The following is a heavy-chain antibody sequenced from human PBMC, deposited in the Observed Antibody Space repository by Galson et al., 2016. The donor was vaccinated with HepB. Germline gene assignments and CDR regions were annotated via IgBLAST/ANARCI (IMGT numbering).Heavy chain of an antibody. CDR2: IYPGDSDT. CDR1: GYSFTGYR. D-gene: IGHD1-1*01. CDR3: ARLYWNDKSPFDY. Sequence: QSGAEVKKPGESLKISCKGFGYSFTGYRIGWVRQMPGKGLEWMGIIYPGDSDTRYSPSFQGQVTVSVDKSISTAYLQWSSLKASDTAMYYCARLYWNDKSPFDYWGQGTLVTVSS. J-gene: IGHJ4*02. V-gene: IGHV5-51*01.